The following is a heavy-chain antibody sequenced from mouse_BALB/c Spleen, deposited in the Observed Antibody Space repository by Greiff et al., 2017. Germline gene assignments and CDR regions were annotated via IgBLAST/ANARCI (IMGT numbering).Heavy chain of an antibody. D-gene: IGHD2-4*01. CDR1: GFTFSSYY. Sequence: EVMLVESGGGLVKLGGSLKLSCAASGFTFSSYYMSWVRQTPEKRLELVAAINSNGGSTYYPDTVKGRFTISRDNAKNTLYLQMSSLRSEDTAMYYCARGLPYDYDSAWFAYWGQGTLVTVSA. V-gene: IGHV5-6-2*01. J-gene: IGHJ3*01. CDR2: INSNGGST. CDR3: ARGLPYDYDSAWFAY.